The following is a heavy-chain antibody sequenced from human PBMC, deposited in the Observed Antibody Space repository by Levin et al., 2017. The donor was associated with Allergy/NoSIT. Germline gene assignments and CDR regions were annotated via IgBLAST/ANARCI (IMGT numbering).Heavy chain of an antibody. Sequence: PSETLSLTCTVSGGSISSSSYYWGWIRQPPGKGLEWIGSIYYSGSTYYNPSLKSRVTISVDTSKNQFSLKLSSVTAADTAVYYCARRENNLDGMDGWGQGTTVTVSS. J-gene: IGHJ6*02. V-gene: IGHV4-39*01. CDR1: GGSISSSSYY. CDR2: IYYSGST. CDR3: ARRENNLDGMDG. D-gene: IGHD1/OR15-1a*01.